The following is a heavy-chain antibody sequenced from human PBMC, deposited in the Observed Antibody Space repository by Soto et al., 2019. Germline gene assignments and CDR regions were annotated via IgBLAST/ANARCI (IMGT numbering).Heavy chain of an antibody. CDR3: ARDSWCYEPEYSFDY. Sequence: EVQLVETGGGLIQPGGSLRLSCAASGFTVSSNYMSWVRQAPGKGLEWVSVIYSGGSTYYADSVKGRFTISRDNSKTTLYLQMNSLRAEVTAVDYCARDSWCYEPEYSFDYWGQGTLVTVFS. CDR1: GFTVSSNY. D-gene: IGHD1-26*01. J-gene: IGHJ4*02. CDR2: IYSGGST. V-gene: IGHV3-53*02.